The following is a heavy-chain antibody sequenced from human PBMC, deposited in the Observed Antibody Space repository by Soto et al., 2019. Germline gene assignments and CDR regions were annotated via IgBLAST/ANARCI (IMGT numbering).Heavy chain of an antibody. V-gene: IGHV1-69*12. CDR1: GGTCSSYA. D-gene: IGHD2-2*01. Sequence: QVQLVQSGAEVKKPGSSVKVSCKASGGTCSSYAISWVRQAHGQGLEWMGGIIPIFGTANYAQKFQGRVTITAAESTSTAYMELSSLRYEDTAVYYCSRNVPAAGYYYGMDVWGQGTTVTVSS. CDR2: IIPIFGTA. CDR3: SRNVPAAGYYYGMDV. J-gene: IGHJ6*02.